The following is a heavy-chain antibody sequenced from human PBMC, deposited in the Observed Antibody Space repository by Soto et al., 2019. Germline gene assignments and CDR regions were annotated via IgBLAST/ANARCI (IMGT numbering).Heavy chain of an antibody. D-gene: IGHD6-19*01. CDR3: AIPNGLEVSGPDY. J-gene: IGHJ4*02. V-gene: IGHV3-23*01. CDR2: ISGSGGST. CDR1: GFIFSNYA. Sequence: EVHLLESGGALVQPGGSLRLSCAASGFIFSNYALSWVRQAPRKGLEWVSAISGSGGSTYYADSVKGRFTISRDNAKHTLYLQMNSLRAEDTAMYYCAIPNGLEVSGPDYWGQGTLGTVSS.